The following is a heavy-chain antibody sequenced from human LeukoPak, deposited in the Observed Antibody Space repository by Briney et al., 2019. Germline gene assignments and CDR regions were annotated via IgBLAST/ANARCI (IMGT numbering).Heavy chain of an antibody. V-gene: IGHV4-59*01. Sequence: SETLSLTCTVSGGSISSYYWSWIRQPPGKGLEWIGYIYYSGSTNYNPSLKSRVTISVDTSKNRFSLKLSSVTAANTAVYYCASYASGYSSSWAYFDYWGQGTLVTVSS. D-gene: IGHD6-13*01. CDR1: GGSISSYY. J-gene: IGHJ4*02. CDR2: IYYSGST. CDR3: ASYASGYSSSWAYFDY.